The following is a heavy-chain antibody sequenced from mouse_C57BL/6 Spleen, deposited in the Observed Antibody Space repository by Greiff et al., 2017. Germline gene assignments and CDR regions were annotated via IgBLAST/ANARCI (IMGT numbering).Heavy chain of an antibody. J-gene: IGHJ2*01. D-gene: IGHD1-1*01. CDR1: GYTFTSYW. Sequence: QVQLQQPGAELVKPGASVKLSCKASGYTFTSYWMHWVKQRPGQGLEWIGMIHPNSGSTNYNEKFKSQATLTVDKSYSTAYMQLSSLTSEDSAVYYGARGDYDSSYADYWGQGTTLTVSS. CDR2: IHPNSGST. V-gene: IGHV1-64*01. CDR3: ARGDYDSSYADY.